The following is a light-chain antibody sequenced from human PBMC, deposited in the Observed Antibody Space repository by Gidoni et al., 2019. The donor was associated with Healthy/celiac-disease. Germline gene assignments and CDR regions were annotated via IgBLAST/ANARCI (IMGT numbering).Light chain of an antibody. V-gene: IGLV2-14*01. CDR2: EVS. Sequence: QSALTQPASGSGSPGQSITIPCTGTSSDVGGYHYVSWYQQHPGTAPKLIIYEVSTRPSGVSNRFSGSKSGNTASLTISWLPAEDEADYYCSSYTSSSTPVFGGGTKLTVL. CDR1: SSDVGGYHY. J-gene: IGLJ2*01. CDR3: SSYTSSSTPV.